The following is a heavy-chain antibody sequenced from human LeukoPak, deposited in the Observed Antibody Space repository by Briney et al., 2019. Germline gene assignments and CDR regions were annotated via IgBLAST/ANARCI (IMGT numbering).Heavy chain of an antibody. D-gene: IGHD3-22*01. Sequence: GGSLRLSCAASGFTFGSYGMHWVRQAPGKGLEWVAVIWYDGSNKYYADSVKGRFTISRDNSKNTLYLQMNSLRAEDTAVYYCARGVPDYYDSSGEAFDIWGQGTMVTVSS. V-gene: IGHV3-33*01. J-gene: IGHJ3*02. CDR3: ARGVPDYYDSSGEAFDI. CDR1: GFTFGSYG. CDR2: IWYDGSNK.